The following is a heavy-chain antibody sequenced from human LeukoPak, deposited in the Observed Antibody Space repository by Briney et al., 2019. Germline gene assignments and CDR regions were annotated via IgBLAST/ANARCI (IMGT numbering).Heavy chain of an antibody. Sequence: GGSLRLSCAASGFTVSSNYMCWVRQAPGEGLEWVSVIYSGGSTYYADSVKGRFTISRHNSKNTLYLQMNSLRAEDTAVYYCARDSGYYYSMDVWGQGTTVTVSS. D-gene: IGHD1-26*01. CDR3: ARDSGYYYSMDV. CDR2: IYSGGST. V-gene: IGHV3-53*04. CDR1: GFTVSSNY. J-gene: IGHJ6*02.